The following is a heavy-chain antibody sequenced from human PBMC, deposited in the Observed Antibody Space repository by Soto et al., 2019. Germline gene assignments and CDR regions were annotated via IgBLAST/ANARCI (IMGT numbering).Heavy chain of an antibody. CDR2: IYWDDDK. CDR1: GFSLSTSGVG. CDR3: AHVYGGYDNFDY. Sequence: QITLKESGPTLVKPTQTLTLTCTFSGFSLSTSGVGVGWIRQPPGKALEWLALIYWDDDKRYSPSLKSRLTITKDTSKNQAVLTKTNMDPVDTATYYCAHVYGGYDNFDYWGQGTLVTVSS. V-gene: IGHV2-5*02. D-gene: IGHD5-12*01. J-gene: IGHJ4*02.